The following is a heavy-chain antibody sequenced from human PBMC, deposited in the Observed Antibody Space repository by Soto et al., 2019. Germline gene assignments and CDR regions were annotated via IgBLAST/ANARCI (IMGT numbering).Heavy chain of an antibody. V-gene: IGHV4-31*03. CDR3: ARVGGINWFDP. Sequence: QVQLQESGPGLVKPSQTLSLTCTVSGGSISSGGYYWSWIRQHPGKGLEWIGYIYYSGSTYYNPSLKXRVTVSXXTSKNQFSLKLSSVTAADTAVYYCARVGGINWFDPWGQGTLVTVSS. CDR1: GGSISSGGYY. CDR2: IYYSGST. D-gene: IGHD1-20*01. J-gene: IGHJ5*02.